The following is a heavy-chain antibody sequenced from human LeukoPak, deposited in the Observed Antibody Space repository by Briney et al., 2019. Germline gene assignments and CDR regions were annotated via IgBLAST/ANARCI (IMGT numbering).Heavy chain of an antibody. CDR2: IYSGGST. CDR3: ARNYGGNWFDP. J-gene: IGHJ5*02. CDR1: GFTVSSSY. D-gene: IGHD4-23*01. Sequence: GGSLRLSCAASGFTVSSSYMSWVRQAPGKGLEWVSIIYSGGSTYYAGSVKGRFTISRDNSNNTLHLQMNSLRAEDTAVYYCARNYGGNWFDPWGQGTLVTVSS. V-gene: IGHV3-53*01.